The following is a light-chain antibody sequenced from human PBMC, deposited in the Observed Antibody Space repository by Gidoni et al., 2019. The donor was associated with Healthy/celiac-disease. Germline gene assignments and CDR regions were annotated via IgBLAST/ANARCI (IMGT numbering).Light chain of an antibody. Sequence: DIQLTQSPSFLSASVRDRVTITCRASQGISSYLAWYQQKPGKAPKLLIYAASTLQSGVPSRFSGSGSGTEFTLTSSSLQPEDFATYYWQQLNSYLDFGGGTKVESK. CDR3: QQLNSYLD. V-gene: IGKV1-9*01. CDR2: AAS. CDR1: QGISSY. J-gene: IGKJ4*01.